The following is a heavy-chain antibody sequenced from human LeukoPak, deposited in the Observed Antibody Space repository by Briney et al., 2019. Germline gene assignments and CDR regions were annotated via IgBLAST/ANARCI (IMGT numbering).Heavy chain of an antibody. CDR2: ISGSGGST. Sequence: GGSLRLSCAASGSTFSSYAMSWVRQAPGKGLEWVSAISGSGGSTYYADSVKGRLTISRDNSKNTLYLQMNSLRAEDTAVYYCAKDKVRGVLIDYCGHGTLVTVSS. V-gene: IGHV3-23*01. CDR1: GSTFSSYA. CDR3: AKDKVRGVLIDY. J-gene: IGHJ4*01. D-gene: IGHD3-10*01.